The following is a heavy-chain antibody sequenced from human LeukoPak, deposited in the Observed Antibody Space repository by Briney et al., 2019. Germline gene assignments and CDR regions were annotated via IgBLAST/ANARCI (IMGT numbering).Heavy chain of an antibody. CDR1: GGAFSSYA. Sequence: ASVKVSCKASGGAFSSYAISWVRQAPGQGLEWMGGIIPIFGTANYAQKFQGRVTITADESTSTAYMELSSLRSEDTAVYYCAQRYHSSNEHYGDYGDYTPDYYYYGMDVWGQGTTVTVSS. V-gene: IGHV1-69*13. CDR3: AQRYHSSNEHYGDYGDYTPDYYYYGMDV. D-gene: IGHD4-17*01. J-gene: IGHJ6*02. CDR2: IIPIFGTA.